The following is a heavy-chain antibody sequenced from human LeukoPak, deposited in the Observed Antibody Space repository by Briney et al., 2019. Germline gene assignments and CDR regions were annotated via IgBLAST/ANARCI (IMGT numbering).Heavy chain of an antibody. D-gene: IGHD6-19*01. CDR3: ARGHSSGWLGKAFDL. Sequence: ASVKVSCKASGYSFSSYYIHWVRLAPGQGLEWMGIINPSGGGTNYAQKFKGRVTMTRDTSTSTVYMELSSLRSEDSAVYYCARGHSSGWLGKAFDLWGPGTMVTVSS. V-gene: IGHV1-46*01. CDR1: GYSFSSYY. J-gene: IGHJ3*01. CDR2: INPSGGGT.